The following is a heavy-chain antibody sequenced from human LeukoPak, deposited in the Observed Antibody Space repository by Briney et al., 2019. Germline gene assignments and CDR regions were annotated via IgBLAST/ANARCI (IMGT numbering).Heavy chain of an antibody. V-gene: IGHV4-31*03. J-gene: IGHJ4*02. CDR3: ARAGYFDWAGRDYFDC. CDR2: IYYSGST. Sequence: SQTLSLTCTVSGGFISSGGYYWSWIRQHPGKGLEWIGYIYYSGSTYYNPSLKSRVTISVDTSKNQFSLKLSSVTAADTAVYYCARAGYFDWAGRDYFDCWGQGTLVTVSS. D-gene: IGHD3-9*01. CDR1: GGFISSGGYY.